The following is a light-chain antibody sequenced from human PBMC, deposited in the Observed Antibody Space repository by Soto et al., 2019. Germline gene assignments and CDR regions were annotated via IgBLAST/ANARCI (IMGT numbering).Light chain of an antibody. Sequence: IESTPSASTLSASVGDSVTITYRASHNIERWMAWYQQKPGKAPSLLIFDASTLHSGVPSRFSGSGSGTDFTLTISSLQPDDFATYYCQQFAISTTFGQGTKVDIK. CDR1: HNIERW. CDR2: DAS. CDR3: QQFAISTT. J-gene: IGKJ1*01. V-gene: IGKV1-5*01.